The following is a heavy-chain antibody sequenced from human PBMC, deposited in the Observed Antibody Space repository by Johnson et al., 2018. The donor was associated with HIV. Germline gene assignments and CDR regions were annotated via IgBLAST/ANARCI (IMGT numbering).Heavy chain of an antibody. D-gene: IGHD1-26*01. CDR2: IYSGGTT. J-gene: IGHJ3*02. CDR1: GFSVSTNY. Sequence: EVHLVESGGGLVQPGGSLRLSCAVSGFSVSTNYINWVRQAPGKGLEWVSVIYSGGTTYYGDSVMGRFTISRDNSNNTVYLQMNSLRAEDTAVYLCARDPLVGTVTVGAFDIWGQGTMVTVSS. V-gene: IGHV3-66*01. CDR3: ARDPLVGTVTVGAFDI.